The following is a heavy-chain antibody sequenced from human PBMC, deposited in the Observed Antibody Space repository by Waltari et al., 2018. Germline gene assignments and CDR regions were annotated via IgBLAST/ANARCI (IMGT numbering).Heavy chain of an antibody. V-gene: IGHV1-2*04. D-gene: IGHD3-3*01. J-gene: IGHJ3*02. Sequence: QVQLVQSGAEVKKPGASVKVSCKASGYTFTGYYMHWVRQAPGQGLEWMGWINPNSGGTNYAQKFQGWVTMTRDTSISTAYMELSRLRSDDTAVYYCARQLIGFLETGRDDAFDIWGQGTMVTVSS. CDR2: INPNSGGT. CDR1: GYTFTGYY. CDR3: ARQLIGFLETGRDDAFDI.